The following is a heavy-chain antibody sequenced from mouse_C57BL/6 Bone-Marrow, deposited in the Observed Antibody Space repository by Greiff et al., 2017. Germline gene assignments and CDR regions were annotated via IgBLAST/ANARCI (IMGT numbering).Heavy chain of an antibody. CDR2: IDPSDSYT. Sequence: QVQLQQPGAELVMPGASVKLSCKASGYTFTSYWMHWVKQRPGQGLEWIGEIDPSDSYTNYNQKFKGKSTLTVDKSSSTAYMQLSSLTSEDSAVXYCARCYGSSPYWYFDVWGTGTTVTVSS. J-gene: IGHJ1*03. D-gene: IGHD1-1*01. CDR3: ARCYGSSPYWYFDV. CDR1: GYTFTSYW. V-gene: IGHV1-69*01.